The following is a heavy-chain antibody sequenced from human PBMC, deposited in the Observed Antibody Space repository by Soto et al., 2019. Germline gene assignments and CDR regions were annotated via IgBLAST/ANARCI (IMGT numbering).Heavy chain of an antibody. CDR1: GFTFSSYW. V-gene: IGHV3-7*03. CDR3: ARDLDTAMVREFFYGY. Sequence: SGGSLRPSCAASGFTFSSYWMSWVRQAPGKGLEWVANIKQDGSEKYYVDSVKGRFTISRDNAKNSLYLQMNSLRAEDTAVYYCARDLDTAMVREFFYGYWGQGTLVTVPQ. D-gene: IGHD5-18*01. J-gene: IGHJ4*02. CDR2: IKQDGSEK.